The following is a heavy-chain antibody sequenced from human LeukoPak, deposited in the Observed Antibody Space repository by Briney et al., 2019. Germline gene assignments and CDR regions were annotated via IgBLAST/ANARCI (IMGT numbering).Heavy chain of an antibody. J-gene: IGHJ5*01. D-gene: IGHD4-23*01. V-gene: IGHV1-3*01. CDR3: ARAPALRSTTVATFDS. CDR2: INAGNGNT. Sequence: ASVKVSCKASGYTFTSYAMHWVRQAPGQRLEWMGWINAGNGNTKYSQKFQGRVTITRDTSASTAYMELSSLRSEDTAVYYCARAPALRSTTVATFDSWGQGTLVTVSS. CDR1: GYTFTSYA.